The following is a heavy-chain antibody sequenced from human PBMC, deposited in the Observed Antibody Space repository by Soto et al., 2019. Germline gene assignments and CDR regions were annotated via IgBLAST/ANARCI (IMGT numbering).Heavy chain of an antibody. CDR1: GLNFASYA. CDR2: TSGDAANT. Sequence: EVQLLESGGGLVQSGGSLRLSCAASGLNFASYAMTWIRQAPGKGLEWVSATSGDAANTQYADSVKGRFTMSRDNSKNTPYLQMNSLRAEDTAVYFCAKYITAATRYFDLWGRGTLVTVSS. V-gene: IGHV3-23*01. D-gene: IGHD1-20*01. J-gene: IGHJ2*01. CDR3: AKYITAATRYFDL.